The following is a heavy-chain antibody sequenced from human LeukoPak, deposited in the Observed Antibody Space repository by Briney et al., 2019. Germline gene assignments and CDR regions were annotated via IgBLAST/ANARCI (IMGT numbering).Heavy chain of an antibody. CDR1: GGSFSGYY. J-gene: IGHJ4*02. CDR2: INHSGST. V-gene: IGHV4-34*01. Sequence: PSETLSLTCAVYGGSFSGYYWSWIRQPPGKGLEWIGEINHSGSTNYNPSLKSRVTISVDTSKNQFSLKLSSVTAADTAVYYCAREPVPHYYGSGSYYYYFNYWGQGTLVTVSS. CDR3: AREPVPHYYGSGSYYYYFNY. D-gene: IGHD3-10*01.